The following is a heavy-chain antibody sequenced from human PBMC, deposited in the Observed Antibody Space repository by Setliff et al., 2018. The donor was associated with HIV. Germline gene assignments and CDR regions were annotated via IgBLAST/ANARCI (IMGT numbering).Heavy chain of an antibody. J-gene: IGHJ4*02. V-gene: IGHV3-7*01. CDR3: ARDPASPYFDY. D-gene: IGHD6-6*01. CDR1: GCSLNNYW. Sequence: GGSLRLSCVASGCSLNNYWMNWVRQAPWKGLEWVANIKKDGSEKYYVDSVKGRFIISRDNAKNSLYLQMNSLRAEDTAVYFCARDPASPYFDYWGQGTLVTVSS. CDR2: IKKDGSEK.